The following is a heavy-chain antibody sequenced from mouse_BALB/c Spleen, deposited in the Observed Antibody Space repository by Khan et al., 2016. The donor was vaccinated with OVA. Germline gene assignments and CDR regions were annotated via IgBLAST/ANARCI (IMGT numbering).Heavy chain of an antibody. J-gene: IGHJ4*01. Sequence: QVQLKESGPGLVAPSQSLSITCTISGFSLTNYGVHWVRQPPGKGLEWLVVIWSDGSTTYNSALKSRLTINKDNSKSQVFLKMNRLQTDDTAMYFCARQPYYHYNVMDYWGQGTSVTVSS. D-gene: IGHD2-10*01. CDR2: IWSDGST. V-gene: IGHV2-6-1*01. CDR3: ARQPYYHYNVMDY. CDR1: GFSLTNYG.